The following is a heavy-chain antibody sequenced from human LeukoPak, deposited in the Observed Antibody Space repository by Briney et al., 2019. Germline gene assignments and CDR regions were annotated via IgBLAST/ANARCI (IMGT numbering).Heavy chain of an antibody. D-gene: IGHD6-19*01. Sequence: GGSLRLSCAASGFTFSSYGMYWVRQAPGKGLEWVAFTRYDGSNKYYADSVKGRFTISRDNSKNTLYLQMNSLRAEDTAVYYCAKDFERYSSGPNWFDPWGQGTLVTVSS. CDR2: TRYDGSNK. V-gene: IGHV3-30*02. CDR3: AKDFERYSSGPNWFDP. J-gene: IGHJ5*02. CDR1: GFTFSSYG.